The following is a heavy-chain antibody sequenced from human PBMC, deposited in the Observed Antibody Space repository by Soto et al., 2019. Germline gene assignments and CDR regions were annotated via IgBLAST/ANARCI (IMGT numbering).Heavy chain of an antibody. D-gene: IGHD3-10*01. CDR1: GFSFSSYA. CDR3: ARAGFYYGSGSYGYGMDF. J-gene: IGHJ6*02. Sequence: EVQLVESGGGLVQPGGSLRLSCAASGFSFSSYAMHWVRQAPGKGLEYVSVISPNGGSTYYSDSVKGRFTISRDNSKNTLYPQMGSLRAEDMAVYYCARAGFYYGSGSYGYGMDFWGQGTSVTVSS. CDR2: ISPNGGST. V-gene: IGHV3-64*07.